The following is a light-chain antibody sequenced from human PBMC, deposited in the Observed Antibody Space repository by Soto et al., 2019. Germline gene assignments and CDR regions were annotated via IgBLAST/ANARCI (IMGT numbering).Light chain of an antibody. CDR2: AAS. CDR1: QAIGND. J-gene: IGKJ4*01. V-gene: IGKV1-6*01. Sequence: AIQMTQSPSSLSASVGDRVTITCRASQAIGNDLAWYQQKPGRAPKLLIYAASNLKSGVPSRFSGSGSGIEFTLTLSSLQPEDFATYYCLHDYQALTFGGGTKVEI. CDR3: LHDYQALT.